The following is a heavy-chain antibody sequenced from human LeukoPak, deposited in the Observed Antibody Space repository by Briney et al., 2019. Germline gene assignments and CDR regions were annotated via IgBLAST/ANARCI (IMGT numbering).Heavy chain of an antibody. J-gene: IGHJ5*02. V-gene: IGHV3-30*18. Sequence: GGSLRLSCAASGFTFRSYGMHWARQAPGKGLEWVAVISYDGSNKYYADSVKGRFTISRDNSKNTLYLQMNSLRAEDTAVYYCAKDRRGGWFDPWGQGTLVTVSS. D-gene: IGHD3-16*01. CDR2: ISYDGSNK. CDR3: AKDRRGGWFDP. CDR1: GFTFRSYG.